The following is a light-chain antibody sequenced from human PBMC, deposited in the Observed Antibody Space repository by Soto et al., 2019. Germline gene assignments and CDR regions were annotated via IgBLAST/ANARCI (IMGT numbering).Light chain of an antibody. Sequence: SVFAQSPGPLPLSPGERATLSCRASQSVSSSYLAWYQQKPGQAPRLLIYGASSRATGIPDRFSGSGSGTDFTLTISRLEPEDFAVYYCQQYGSSPRTFGQGTKVDIK. CDR3: QQYGSSPRT. V-gene: IGKV3-20*01. CDR2: GAS. CDR1: QSVSSSY. J-gene: IGKJ1*01.